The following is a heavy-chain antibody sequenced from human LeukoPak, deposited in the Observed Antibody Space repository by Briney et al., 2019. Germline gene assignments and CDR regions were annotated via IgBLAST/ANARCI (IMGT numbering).Heavy chain of an antibody. J-gene: IGHJ3*02. Sequence: SETLSLTCTVSGGSVSSGSYYWSWIRQPPGKGLEWIGYIYYSGSTNYNPSLKSRVTISVDTSKNQFSLKLSSVTAADTAVYYCARDQSSSGYCSSTSCYDDAFDIWGQGTMVTVSS. V-gene: IGHV4-61*01. CDR1: GGSVSSGSYY. D-gene: IGHD2-2*03. CDR3: ARDQSSSGYCSSTSCYDDAFDI. CDR2: IYYSGST.